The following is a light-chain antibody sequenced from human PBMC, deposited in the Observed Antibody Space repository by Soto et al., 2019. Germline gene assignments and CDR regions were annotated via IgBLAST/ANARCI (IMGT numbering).Light chain of an antibody. CDR1: QSISDT. V-gene: IGKV3-15*01. CDR2: GAS. Sequence: EIVMTQSPATLSVSRGVRATLSCRASQSISDTLAWYQQKPGQAPRLLIYGASTRATGFPARFSGSGSGTDFTLTISSLQSEDFAVYYCQQYNNWPWTFGQGTKVDIK. J-gene: IGKJ1*01. CDR3: QQYNNWPWT.